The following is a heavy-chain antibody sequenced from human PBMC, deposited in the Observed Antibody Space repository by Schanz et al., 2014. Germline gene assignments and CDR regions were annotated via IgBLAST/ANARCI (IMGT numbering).Heavy chain of an antibody. J-gene: IGHJ4*02. Sequence: EVQLVESGGGLVKPGGSLRISCAASGFTFSGYAMSWVRQAPGKGLEWVSSIVGGGGRTYYADSVKGRFTISRDNSKNTVYLQMNSLRGEDTGMYYCARGDPVAGLDYWGRGTLVTVSS. CDR2: IVGGGGRT. CDR3: ARGDPVAGLDY. CDR1: GFTFSGYA. V-gene: IGHV3-23*04.